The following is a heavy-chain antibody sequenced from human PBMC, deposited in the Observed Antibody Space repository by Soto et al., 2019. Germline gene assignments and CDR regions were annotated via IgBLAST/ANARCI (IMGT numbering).Heavy chain of an antibody. CDR2: IYHSGST. CDR1: GYSISSGYY. J-gene: IGHJ6*02. CDR3: AREQLRPCYGMDV. V-gene: IGHV4-38-2*02. Sequence: PSETLSLTCAVSGYSISSGYYWGCIRQPPGKGLEWIGSIYHSGSTYYNPSLKSRVTISVDTSKNQFSLKLSSVTAADTAVYYCAREQLRPCYGMDVWGQGTTVTVSS. D-gene: IGHD3-16*01.